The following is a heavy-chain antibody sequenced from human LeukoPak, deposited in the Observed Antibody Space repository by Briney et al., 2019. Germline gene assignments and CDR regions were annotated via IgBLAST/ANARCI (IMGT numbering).Heavy chain of an antibody. CDR2: IYYSGST. CDR3: ARAPAFAFDI. J-gene: IGHJ3*02. Sequence: SETLSLTCTVSGGSITSYYWSWIRQPPGKGLEWIGYIYYSGSTNYNPSLKSRVTISVVTSKNQFSLKLSSVTAAHTAVYYCARAPAFAFDIWGQGTMVTVSS. CDR1: GGSITSYY. V-gene: IGHV4-59*01. D-gene: IGHD2-2*01.